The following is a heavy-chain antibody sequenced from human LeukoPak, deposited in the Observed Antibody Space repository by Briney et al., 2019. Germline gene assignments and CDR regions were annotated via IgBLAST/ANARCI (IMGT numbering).Heavy chain of an antibody. J-gene: IGHJ4*02. V-gene: IGHV4-39*01. D-gene: IGHD6-13*01. CDR1: GDSISSSSYY. CDR2: IYYSGST. Sequence: SETPSLTCTVSGDSISSSSYYWGWIRQPPGKGLEWIGSIYYSGSTYYNPSLKSRVTISVDTSKNQFSLKLSSVTAADTAVYYCARTHFSSSWNFDYWGQGTLVTVSS. CDR3: ARTHFSSSWNFDY.